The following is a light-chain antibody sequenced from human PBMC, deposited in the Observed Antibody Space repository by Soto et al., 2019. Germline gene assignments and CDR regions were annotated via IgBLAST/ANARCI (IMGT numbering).Light chain of an antibody. Sequence: QSVLTQPASVSGSPGQSITISCTGTSRDVGGYTHVSWYQQHPGKAPKLLIYEVFNRPSGISNRFSASKSGNTASLTISGLQAEDEADYYCSSYTTSTTWVFGGGTQLTVL. CDR3: SSYTTSTTWV. J-gene: IGLJ3*02. CDR2: EVF. CDR1: SRDVGGYTH. V-gene: IGLV2-14*01.